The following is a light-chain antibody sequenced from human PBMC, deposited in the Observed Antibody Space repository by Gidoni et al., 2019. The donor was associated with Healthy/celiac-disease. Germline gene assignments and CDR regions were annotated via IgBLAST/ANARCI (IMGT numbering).Light chain of an antibody. CDR1: QGISSY. CDR2: AAS. Sequence: AIRMTQSPSSFSASTGDRVPITCRASQGISSYLSWYQQKPGKAPKLLIYAASTLQSGVPSRFSGSGSGTDFTLTISCLQSEDFATYYCQQYYSYPRTCGQGTKVEIK. V-gene: IGKV1-8*01. CDR3: QQYYSYPRT. J-gene: IGKJ1*01.